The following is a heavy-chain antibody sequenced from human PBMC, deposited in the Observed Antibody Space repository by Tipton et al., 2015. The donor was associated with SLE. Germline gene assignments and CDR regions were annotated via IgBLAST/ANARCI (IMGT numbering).Heavy chain of an antibody. CDR2: IYFSGST. CDR1: GGSISSSSYY. J-gene: IGHJ4*02. D-gene: IGHD6-6*01. Sequence: TLSLTCTVSGGSISSSSYYWGWIRPPPGKGLEWIGSIYFSGSTYYNPSPKSRVTISVDASKNQFSLKLISVTAADTAVYYCARPLAAQIDYWGPGTLVTVSS. CDR3: ARPLAAQIDY. V-gene: IGHV4-39*01.